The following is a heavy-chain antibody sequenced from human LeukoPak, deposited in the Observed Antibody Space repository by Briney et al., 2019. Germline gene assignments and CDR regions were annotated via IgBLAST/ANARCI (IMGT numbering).Heavy chain of an antibody. CDR3: AREIAVDYYYMDV. Sequence: SETLSLTCTVSGGSISSSSYYWGWIRHPPGKGLEWIGSIYYSGSTYYNPSLKSRVTISVDTSKNQFSLKLSSVTAADTAVYYCAREIAVDYYYMDVWGKGTTVTVSS. D-gene: IGHD6-19*01. V-gene: IGHV4-39*07. CDR1: GGSISSSSYY. J-gene: IGHJ6*03. CDR2: IYYSGST.